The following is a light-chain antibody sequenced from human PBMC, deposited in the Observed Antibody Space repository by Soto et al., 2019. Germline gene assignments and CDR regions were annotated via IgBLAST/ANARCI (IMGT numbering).Light chain of an antibody. V-gene: IGLV2-23*02. CDR2: EVS. J-gene: IGLJ1*01. CDR3: CSYAGSSTYV. Sequence: SALTQPASVSGSPGQSITISCTGTSSDVGRYNLVSWYQQHPGKAPKLMIYEVSKRPSGVSNRFSGSKSGNTASLTISGLQAEDEADYYCCSYAGSSTYVFVTGTKVPVL. CDR1: SSDVGRYNL.